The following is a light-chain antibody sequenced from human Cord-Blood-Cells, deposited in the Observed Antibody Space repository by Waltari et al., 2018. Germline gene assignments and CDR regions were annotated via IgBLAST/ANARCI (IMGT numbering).Light chain of an antibody. CDR3: CSYAGSRV. Sequence: QSALTPPASVSGSPGQAIPIPCTGTSSDVGCYNLVSWYPQHPGKAPKRMIYEVSKRPSGVSNRFSGSKSGNTASLTISGLQAEDEADYYCCSYAGSRVFGGGTKLTVL. V-gene: IGLV2-23*02. CDR1: SSDVGCYNL. CDR2: EVS. J-gene: IGLJ2*01.